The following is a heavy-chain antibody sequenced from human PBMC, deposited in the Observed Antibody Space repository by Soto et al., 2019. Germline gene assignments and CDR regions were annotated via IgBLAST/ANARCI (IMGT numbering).Heavy chain of an antibody. J-gene: IGHJ4*02. CDR3: ARDLYPGIAVAGGDY. D-gene: IGHD6-19*01. CDR1: GYTFTSYG. Sequence: ASVKVSCKASGYTFTSYGISWVRQAPGQGLEWMGWISAYNGNTNYAQKLQGRVTMTTDTSTRTAYMELRSLRSDDTAVYYCARDLYPGIAVAGGDYWGQGTLVTVSS. CDR2: ISAYNGNT. V-gene: IGHV1-18*01.